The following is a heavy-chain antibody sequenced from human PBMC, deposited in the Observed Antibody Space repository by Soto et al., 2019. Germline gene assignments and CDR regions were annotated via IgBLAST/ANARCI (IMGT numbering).Heavy chain of an antibody. D-gene: IGHD3-22*01. CDR3: AGGYYYDSSGYYYGMDV. CDR1: GFAFRNYA. J-gene: IGHJ6*02. V-gene: IGHV3-23*01. Sequence: GGSLRLSCVASGFAFRNYAMSWVRQAPGKGLEWVSTISGSGDSTFYSDSVKGRCSISRDNSKNTLYLQMNSLRAEDTAVYYCAGGYYYDSSGYYYGMDVWGQGTTVTVSS. CDR2: ISGSGDST.